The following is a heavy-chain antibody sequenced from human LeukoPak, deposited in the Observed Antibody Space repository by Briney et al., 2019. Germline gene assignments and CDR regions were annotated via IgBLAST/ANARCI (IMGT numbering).Heavy chain of an antibody. CDR2: INHSGST. Sequence: PSETLSLTCAVYDGSFNGFYWSWIRQPPGKGLEWIGEINHSGSTNYNPSLKSRVTISVDTSKSQFSLKLSSVTAADTAVYYCARGPPRITGTTRWFDPWGQGTLVTVSS. D-gene: IGHD1-7*01. J-gene: IGHJ5*02. CDR1: DGSFNGFY. V-gene: IGHV4-34*01. CDR3: ARGPPRITGTTRWFDP.